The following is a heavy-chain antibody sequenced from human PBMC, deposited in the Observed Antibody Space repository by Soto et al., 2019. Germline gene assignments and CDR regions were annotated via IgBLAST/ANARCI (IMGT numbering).Heavy chain of an antibody. CDR3: ARARYSSSSPALDY. CDR1: GFTFSSYS. J-gene: IGHJ4*02. D-gene: IGHD6-13*01. Sequence: VQLVESGGGLVQPGGSLRLSCAASGFTFSSYSMNWVRQAPGKGLEWVAVISYDGSNKYYADSVKGRFTISRDNSKNTLYLQMNSLRAEDTAVYYCARARYSSSSPALDYWGQGTLVTVSS. CDR2: ISYDGSNK. V-gene: IGHV3-30*03.